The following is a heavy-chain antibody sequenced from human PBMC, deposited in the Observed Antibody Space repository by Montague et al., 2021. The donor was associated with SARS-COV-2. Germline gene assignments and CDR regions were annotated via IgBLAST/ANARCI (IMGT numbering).Heavy chain of an antibody. Sequence: TLSLTCTVSGGSISSGGYCWSWIRQHPGKGLEWIGYIYYSGSTYYNPSLKSRVTISVATSKNQFSLKLSSVTAADTAVYYCARATRSIVVLNWFDPWGQGTLVTVSS. D-gene: IGHD3-22*01. J-gene: IGHJ5*02. V-gene: IGHV4-31*03. CDR3: ARATRSIVVLNWFDP. CDR1: GGSISSGGYC. CDR2: IYYSGST.